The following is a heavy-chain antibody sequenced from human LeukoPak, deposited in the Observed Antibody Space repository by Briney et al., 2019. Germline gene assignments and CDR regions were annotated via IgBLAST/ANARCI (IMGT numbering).Heavy chain of an antibody. CDR3: ARDDYGDHGWFDP. CDR2: IYHSGST. Sequence: PSGTLSLTCAVSGGSISSSNWWSWVRQPPGKGLEWIGEIYHSGSTNYNPSLKSRVTISVDKSKNQFSLKLSSVTAADTAVYYCARDDYGDHGWFDPWGQGTLVTVSS. J-gene: IGHJ5*02. V-gene: IGHV4-4*02. CDR1: GGSISSSNW. D-gene: IGHD4-17*01.